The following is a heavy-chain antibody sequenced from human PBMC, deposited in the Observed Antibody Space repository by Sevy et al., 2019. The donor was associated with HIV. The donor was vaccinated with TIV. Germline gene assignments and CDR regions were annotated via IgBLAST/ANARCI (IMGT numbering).Heavy chain of an antibody. V-gene: IGHV3-7*03. CDR1: GFTFSSYW. D-gene: IGHD5-12*01. CDR2: IKQDGSEK. CDR3: AREVEMATITEGY. Sequence: GGSLRLSCAASGFTFSSYWMSWVRQAPGKGLEWVANIKQDGSEKYYVDSVKGRFTISSDNAKNSLYLQMNSLRAEDTAVYYCAREVEMATITEGYWGQGTLVTVSS. J-gene: IGHJ4*02.